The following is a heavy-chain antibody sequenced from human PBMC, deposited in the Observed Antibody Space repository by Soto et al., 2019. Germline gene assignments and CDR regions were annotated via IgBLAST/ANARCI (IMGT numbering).Heavy chain of an antibody. V-gene: IGHV3-33*01. CDR2: IWYDGSNK. CDR3: ARGRRYGSGSSEYYFDY. Sequence: PGGSLRLSCAASRFTFSSYGMHWVRQAPGKGLEWVAVIWYDGSNKYYADSVKGRFTISRDNSKNTLYLQMNSLRAEDTAVYYCARGRRYGSGSSEYYFDYWGQGTLVTVSS. CDR1: RFTFSSYG. J-gene: IGHJ4*02. D-gene: IGHD3-10*01.